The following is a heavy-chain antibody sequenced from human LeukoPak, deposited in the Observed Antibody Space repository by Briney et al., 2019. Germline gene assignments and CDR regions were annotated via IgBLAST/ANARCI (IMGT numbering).Heavy chain of an antibody. V-gene: IGHV1-69*01. D-gene: IGHD7-27*01. CDR2: IIPIFGTA. J-gene: IGHJ4*02. CDR3: ANEGLSGEGGYFDY. CDR1: GATFSSYA. Sequence: ASVKLSCKASGATFSSYAISWMRQAPGQGLEWMGGIIPIFGTANYAQHFQGRFTITADESTSTAYMELSSLRSEDTAVYSCANEGLSGEGGYFDYWGQGTLVTVSS.